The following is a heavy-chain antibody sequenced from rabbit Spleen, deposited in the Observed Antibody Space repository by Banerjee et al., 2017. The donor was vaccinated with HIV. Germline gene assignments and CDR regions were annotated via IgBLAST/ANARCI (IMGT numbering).Heavy chain of an antibody. D-gene: IGHD8-1*01. Sequence: QSLEESGGDLVKPGASPTLTCTASGFSFNNRYYTCWVRQAPGKGLEWIACIFAGSSGTTYYASWAKGRFTISKTSSTTVTLQMTSLTAADTATYFCARDSIDDGYAGYGYFYFNLWGPGTLVTVS. J-gene: IGHJ4*01. CDR3: ARDSIDDGYAGYGYFYFNL. CDR2: IFAGSSGTT. V-gene: IGHV1S40*01. CDR1: GFSFNNRYY.